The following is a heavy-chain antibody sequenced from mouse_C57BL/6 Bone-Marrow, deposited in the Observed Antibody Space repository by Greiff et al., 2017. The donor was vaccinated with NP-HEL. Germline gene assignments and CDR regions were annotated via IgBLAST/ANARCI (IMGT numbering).Heavy chain of an antibody. CDR2: IWSGGST. CDR1: GFSLTSYG. J-gene: IGHJ3*01. CDR3: ARLYDYDGFAY. Sequence: QVQLKQSGPGLVQPSQSLSITCTVSGFSLTSYGVHWVRQSPGKGLEWLGVIWSGGSTDYNAAFISRLSISKDNSKSQVFFKMNSLQADDTAIYYCARLYDYDGFAYWGQGTLVTVSA. D-gene: IGHD2-4*01. V-gene: IGHV2-2*01.